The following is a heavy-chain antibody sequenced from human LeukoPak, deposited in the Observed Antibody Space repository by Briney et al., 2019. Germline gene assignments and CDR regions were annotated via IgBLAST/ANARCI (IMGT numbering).Heavy chain of an antibody. Sequence: SETLSLTCTVSGGSISSRSYYWGWIRQPPGEGLEWIGTIYYSGSTYYNPPLKSRVTISVDTSKNQFSLRLSSVTAADTAVYFCAKWASDNRAFDLWGQGTLVTVSS. V-gene: IGHV4-39*07. CDR2: IYYSGST. CDR1: GGSISSRSYY. CDR3: AKWASDNRAFDL. J-gene: IGHJ4*02. D-gene: IGHD2-8*01.